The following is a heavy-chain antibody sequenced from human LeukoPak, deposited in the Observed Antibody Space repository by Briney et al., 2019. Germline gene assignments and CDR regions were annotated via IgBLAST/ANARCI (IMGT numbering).Heavy chain of an antibody. CDR1: GFTFSSYA. Sequence: GGSLRLSCAPSGFTFSSYAMSWVRQAPGKGLEWVSTISGSGTSTYYADSVRGRFTISRDNSKNTLYLQMTSLRPEDTAVYYCAKDLSPAADGTYFDYWGQGTLATVSS. D-gene: IGHD6-13*01. V-gene: IGHV3-23*01. CDR2: ISGSGTST. J-gene: IGHJ4*02. CDR3: AKDLSPAADGTYFDY.